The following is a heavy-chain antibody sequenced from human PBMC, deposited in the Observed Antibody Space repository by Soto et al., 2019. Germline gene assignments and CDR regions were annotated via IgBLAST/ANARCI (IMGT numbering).Heavy chain of an antibody. CDR1: GFTFSNYG. V-gene: IGHV3-33*01. J-gene: IGHJ3*01. CDR3: EGRDDPFHV. Sequence: QVQLVESGGGVVQPGTSLRLSCVATGFTFSNYGIHWVRQAPGRGLEWVAVIWHDGSQKYLADSVRGRFTISRDNSKNTVYLQMNSLRAEVTAVYYCEGRDDPFHVWGQGTMVTVSS. CDR2: IWHDGSQK.